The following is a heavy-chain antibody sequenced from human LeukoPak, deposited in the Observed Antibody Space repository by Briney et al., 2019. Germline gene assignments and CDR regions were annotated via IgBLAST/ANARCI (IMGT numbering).Heavy chain of an antibody. D-gene: IGHD2-8*02. V-gene: IGHV4-61*01. CDR3: AREGVRYCTETTCYSGIKVND. CDR2: IYYTGST. Sequence: SETLSLTCTVSGGSVNSGSYYWSWIRQPPGKGLEWIGNIYYTGSTNYNPSLKSRVTISVDTSKNQFSLKLTSVTAAGTAVYFCAREGVRYCTETTCYSGIKVNDWGQGTLVTVSS. J-gene: IGHJ4*02. CDR1: GGSVNSGSYY.